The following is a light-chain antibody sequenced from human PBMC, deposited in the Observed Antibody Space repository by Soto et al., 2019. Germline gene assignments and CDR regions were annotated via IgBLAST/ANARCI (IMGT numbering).Light chain of an antibody. CDR3: QQSYSTWYS. V-gene: IGKV1-39*01. J-gene: IGKJ2*03. CDR2: AAS. CDR1: HNISRF. Sequence: DIQMTQYPSSLSASVGDTVTITCRASHNISRFLNWYQQRPGKAPKLLIYAASTLQSGVPPKFSGSGSVTDFTLTITTLQPEDFATYYCQQSYSTWYSFGQGTKLEIK.